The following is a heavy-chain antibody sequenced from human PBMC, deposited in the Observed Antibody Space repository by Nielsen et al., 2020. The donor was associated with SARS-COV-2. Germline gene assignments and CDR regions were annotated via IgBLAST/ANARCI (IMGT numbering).Heavy chain of an antibody. D-gene: IGHD2-2*01. CDR3: ARGAIVVVPDMDV. Sequence: GESLKISCAASGFTFRTYAMHWVRQAPGKGLEWVAIISFDGTTKYNEDSVKGRFTISRDNSKNTLYLQMKSLRAEDTAVYYCARGAIVVVPDMDVWGPGTTVTVSS. CDR1: GFTFRTYA. V-gene: IGHV3-30-3*01. CDR2: ISFDGTTK. J-gene: IGHJ6*02.